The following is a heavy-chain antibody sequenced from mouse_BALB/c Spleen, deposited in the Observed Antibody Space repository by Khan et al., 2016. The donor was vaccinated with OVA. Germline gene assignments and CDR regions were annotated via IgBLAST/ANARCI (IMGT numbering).Heavy chain of an antibody. J-gene: IGHJ2*01. D-gene: IGHD1-1*01. Sequence: LEESGAELAKPGASVKMSCKASGYTFINYWILWIKQRPGQGLEWIGYINPSTGYTEYNQNFKDKATLTADISSSTAYMQLSSLTSEDSAVYYCARRGLRWDFDYWGQGTTLTVSS. CDR3: ARRGLRWDFDY. V-gene: IGHV1-7*01. CDR1: GYTFINYW. CDR2: INPSTGYT.